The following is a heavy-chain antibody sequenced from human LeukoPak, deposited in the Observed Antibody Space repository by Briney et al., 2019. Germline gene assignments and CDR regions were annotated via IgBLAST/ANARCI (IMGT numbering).Heavy chain of an antibody. J-gene: IGHJ4*02. D-gene: IGHD3-16*01. Sequence: GGSLRLSCGDSGFRFSDYYMAWIRQAPGKGLEWISYISYSGSPIDYADSMKGRFTISRDNAKNSLYLQMDSLRVEDTAVYYCARGLYSYDYWGQGTLVTVSS. CDR3: ARGLYSYDY. CDR1: GFRFSDYY. CDR2: ISYSGSPI. V-gene: IGHV3-11*04.